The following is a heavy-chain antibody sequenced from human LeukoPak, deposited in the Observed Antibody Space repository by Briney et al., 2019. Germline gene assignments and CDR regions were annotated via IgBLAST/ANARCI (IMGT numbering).Heavy chain of an antibody. CDR2: IWYDGSNK. D-gene: IGHD2-15*01. CDR1: GFTFSSYG. V-gene: IGHV3-33*06. J-gene: IGHJ5*02. CDR3: AKDASIGQNWFDP. Sequence: GRSLRLSCAASGFTFSSYGMHWVRQAPGKGLEWVAVIWYDGSNKYYADSVKGRFTISRDNSKNTLYLQMNSLRAEDTAVYYCAKDASIGQNWFDPWGQRTLVTVSS.